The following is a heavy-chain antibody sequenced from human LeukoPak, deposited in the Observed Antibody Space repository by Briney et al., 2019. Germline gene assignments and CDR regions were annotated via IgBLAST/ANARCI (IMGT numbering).Heavy chain of an antibody. CDR2: INPNSGGT. D-gene: IGHD3-22*01. J-gene: IGHJ4*02. CDR1: GCTFTGYY. Sequence: ASVKVSCKASGCTFTGYYMHWVRQAPGQGLEWMGRINPNSGGTNYAQKFQGRVTMTRDTSISTAYMELSRLRSDDTAVYYCARVGYYESSGYYEYWGQGTLVTVSS. V-gene: IGHV1-2*06. CDR3: ARVGYYESSGYYEY.